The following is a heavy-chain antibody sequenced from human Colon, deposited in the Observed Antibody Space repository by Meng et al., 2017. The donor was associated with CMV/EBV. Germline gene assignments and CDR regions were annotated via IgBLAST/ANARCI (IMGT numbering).Heavy chain of an antibody. CDR2: VYYSGAT. J-gene: IGHJ4*02. V-gene: IGHV4-61*01. CDR3: ARDSSGWYGD. Sequence: SETLSLTCTVSGASVNSDSHYWSWIRQPPGKGLEYIGYVYYSGATNYNPFFKSRVTISVDTSKNQFSLKLSSVTAADTAVYYCARDSSGWYGDWGQGTLVTVSS. D-gene: IGHD6-19*01. CDR1: GASVNSDSHY.